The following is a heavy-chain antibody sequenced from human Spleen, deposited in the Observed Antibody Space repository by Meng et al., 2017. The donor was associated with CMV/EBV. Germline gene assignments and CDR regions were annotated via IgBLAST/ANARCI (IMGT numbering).Heavy chain of an antibody. CDR2: IYTSGST. D-gene: IGHD2-2*01. J-gene: IGHJ3*02. CDR3: ASVPAAMFLDAFDI. V-gene: IGHV4-4*07. CDR1: GGSSISYY. Sequence: QVQLQEAGPGLVKPSETLSLTCTVSGGSSISYYWSWIRQPAGKGLEWIGRIYTSGSTNYNPSLKSQVTMSVDTSKNQFSLKLSSVTAADTAVYYCASVPAAMFLDAFDIWGQGTMVTVSS.